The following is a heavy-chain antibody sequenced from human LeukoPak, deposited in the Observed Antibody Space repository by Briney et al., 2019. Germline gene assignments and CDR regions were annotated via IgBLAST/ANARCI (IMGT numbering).Heavy chain of an antibody. J-gene: IGHJ4*02. D-gene: IGHD2-21*01. Sequence: GASVKISCKASGYTFTSYGISWVRQAPGQGLEWMGWMSAYNGNTNNAQKLQGRVTMTTDTSTSTAYMELRSLRSDDTAVCYCASAVPFGGDVWGQGTLVSVSS. CDR3: ASAVPFGGDV. CDR2: MSAYNGNT. V-gene: IGHV1-18*01. CDR1: GYTFTSYG.